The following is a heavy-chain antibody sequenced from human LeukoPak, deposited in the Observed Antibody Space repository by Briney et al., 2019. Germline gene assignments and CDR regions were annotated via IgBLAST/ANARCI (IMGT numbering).Heavy chain of an antibody. V-gene: IGHV1-2*02. CDR2: IKPNSGAT. D-gene: IGHD3-10*01. CDR1: GYTFNDYY. CDR3: ARDGPAPMVDFDY. J-gene: IGHJ4*02. Sequence: GASVKVSCKASGYTFNDYYLYWVRQAPGQGLESMGWIKPNSGATDYAQKFQGRVTMTRDTSIDTAYMDLSRLTSDDTAVYYCARDGPAPMVDFDYWGQGTLVTVSS.